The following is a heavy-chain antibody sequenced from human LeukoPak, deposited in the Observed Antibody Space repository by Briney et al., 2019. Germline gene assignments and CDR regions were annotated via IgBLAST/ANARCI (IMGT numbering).Heavy chain of an antibody. V-gene: IGHV3-48*01. D-gene: IGHD3-10*01. CDR2: ISGGSDII. J-gene: IGHJ4*02. Sequence: GGSLRLSCAASGFSFSRHAMNWVRQAPGKGLEWISHISGGSDIIEYANSVRGRFTISRDNGRGSLYLQMNSLRVEDTAVYYCARYGSGRNYIDPFDFWGQGTLVAVSS. CDR1: GFSFSRHA. CDR3: ARYGSGRNYIDPFDF.